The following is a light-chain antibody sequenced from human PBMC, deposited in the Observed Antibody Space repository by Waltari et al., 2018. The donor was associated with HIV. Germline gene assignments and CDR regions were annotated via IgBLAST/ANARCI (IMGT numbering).Light chain of an antibody. Sequence: QSALTQPASVSGSLGQSITISCTGSNIDLGLYNYVSWFQQHPGKAPKLVIYDVSNRPAGVSNRFSGSESGNAASLTISGLRTEDEADYFCSSDTAVTAVGVFGTGTKVTVL. CDR1: NIDLGLYNY. J-gene: IGLJ1*01. CDR3: SSDTAVTAVGV. V-gene: IGLV2-14*03. CDR2: DVS.